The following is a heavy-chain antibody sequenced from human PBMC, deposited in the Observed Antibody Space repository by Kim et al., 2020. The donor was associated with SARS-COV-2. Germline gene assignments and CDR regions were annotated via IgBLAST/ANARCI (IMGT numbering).Heavy chain of an antibody. CDR3: ARESWIQGRGFDY. J-gene: IGHJ4*02. V-gene: IGHV3-53*01. CDR2: IYSGGST. Sequence: GGSLRLSCAASGFTVSSNYMSWVRQAPGKGLEWVSVIYSGGSTYYADSVKGRFTISRDNSKNTLYLQMNSLRAEDTAVYYCARESWIQGRGFDYWGQGTLVTVSS. D-gene: IGHD5-18*01. CDR1: GFTVSSNY.